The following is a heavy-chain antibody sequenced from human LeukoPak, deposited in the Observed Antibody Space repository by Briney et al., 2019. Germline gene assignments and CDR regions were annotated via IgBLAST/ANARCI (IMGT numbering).Heavy chain of an antibody. V-gene: IGHV3-23*01. CDR1: GFTFSSYA. Sequence: GGSLRLSCAASGFTFSSYAMSWVRQAPGKGLEWVSAIRDSGSSTHYADSVKGRFTTSGDNSKNTLFLQMNSLRAEDTAIYYCAKYGPQDSGSSHFDYWGQGALVTVSS. J-gene: IGHJ4*02. CDR3: AKYGPQDSGSSHFDY. D-gene: IGHD1-26*01. CDR2: IRDSGSST.